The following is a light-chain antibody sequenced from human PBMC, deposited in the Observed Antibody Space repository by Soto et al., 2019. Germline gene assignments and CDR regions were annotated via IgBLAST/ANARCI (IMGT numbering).Light chain of an antibody. CDR1: QRVISSS. V-gene: IGKV3-20*01. J-gene: IGKJ5*01. CDR2: GAS. CDR3: QQYSTSPT. Sequence: EIVLTQSPGTLSLSPGERATLSCRASQRVISSSLAWHQQRPGQAPRLLIYGASIRATGIPDRFSGSGSGTDFTLTISRLEPEDFAVYYCQQYSTSPTFGEGTRLEIK.